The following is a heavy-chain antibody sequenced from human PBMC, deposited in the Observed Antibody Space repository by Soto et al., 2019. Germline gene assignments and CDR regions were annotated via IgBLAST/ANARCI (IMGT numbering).Heavy chain of an antibody. CDR3: ARRGGSSSSYYFDY. CDR2: IYHSGST. J-gene: IGHJ4*02. V-gene: IGHV4-30-2*01. CDR1: GGSISSGGYS. D-gene: IGHD1-26*01. Sequence: SETLSLTCAVSGGSISSGGYSWSWIRQPPGKGLEWIGYIYHSGSTYYNPSLKSRVTISVDRSKNQFSLKLSSVTAADTAVYYCARRGGSSSSYYFDYWGQGTLVTVSS.